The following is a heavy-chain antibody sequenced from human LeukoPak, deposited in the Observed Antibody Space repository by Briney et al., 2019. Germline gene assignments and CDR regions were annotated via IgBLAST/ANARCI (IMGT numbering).Heavy chain of an antibody. CDR3: AARTSIVVVPALKNTKGKDYYYYGMDV. J-gene: IGHJ6*04. CDR1: GGTFSSYA. V-gene: IGHV1-69*13. Sequence: ASVKVSCKASGGTFSSYAISWVRQAPGQGLEWMGGIIPTFGTANYAQKFQGRVTITADESTSTAYMELSSLRSEDTAVYYCAARTSIVVVPALKNTKGKDYYYYGMDVWGKGTTVTVSS. CDR2: IIPTFGTA. D-gene: IGHD2-2*01.